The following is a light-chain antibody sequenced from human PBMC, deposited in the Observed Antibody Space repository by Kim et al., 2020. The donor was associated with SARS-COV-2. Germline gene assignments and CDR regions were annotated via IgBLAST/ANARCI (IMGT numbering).Light chain of an antibody. CDR1: QSISSW. J-gene: IGKJ2*01. CDR3: QQYNSYPYT. Sequence: SASGGDRVTITCRASQSISSWLAWYQQKPGKAPKLLIYKASSLESGVPSRFSGSGSGTEFTLTISSLQPDDFATYYCQQYNSYPYTFGQGTNLEI. V-gene: IGKV1-5*03. CDR2: KAS.